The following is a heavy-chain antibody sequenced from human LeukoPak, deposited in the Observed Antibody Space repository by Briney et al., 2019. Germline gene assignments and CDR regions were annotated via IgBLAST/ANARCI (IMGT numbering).Heavy chain of an antibody. Sequence: SETLSLTCTVSGGSISSYYWSWIRQPPGKGLEWIGYIYYSGSTNYNPSLKSRVTISVDTSKNQFSLQLNSVTPEDTAVYYCARAVGEVRVGDAFDIWGQGTMVAVSS. CDR2: IYYSGST. CDR1: GGSISSYY. CDR3: ARAVGEVRVGDAFDI. D-gene: IGHD1-1*01. V-gene: IGHV4-59*12. J-gene: IGHJ3*02.